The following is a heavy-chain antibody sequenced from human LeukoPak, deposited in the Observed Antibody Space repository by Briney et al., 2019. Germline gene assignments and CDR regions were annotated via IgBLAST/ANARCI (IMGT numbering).Heavy chain of an antibody. D-gene: IGHD3-10*01. CDR1: GDSISSGDYS. V-gene: IGHV4-30-2*05. CDR3: ARVRYYGSGEEIDP. CDR2: IYHGGNT. Sequence: PSETLSLTCAVSGDSISSGDYSWNWIRQPPGKGLEWIGYIYHGGNTYYNPSLKSRVTISVDTSKNQFSLTLSSVTAADTAMYYCARVRYYGSGEEIDPWGQGTLVTVSS. J-gene: IGHJ5*02.